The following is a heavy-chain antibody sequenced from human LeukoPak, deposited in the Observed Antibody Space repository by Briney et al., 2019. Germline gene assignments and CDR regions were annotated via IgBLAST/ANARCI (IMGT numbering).Heavy chain of an antibody. CDR2: MSYDGSNK. D-gene: IGHD6-19*01. CDR1: GFTFSSYV. CDR3: AASPSVAGSDY. J-gene: IGHJ4*02. V-gene: IGHV3-30*03. Sequence: GGSLRLSCAASGFTFSSYVMHWVRQAPGKGLEWVARMSYDGSNKYYADSVKGRFTISRDNSKNTLYLQMNSLRVEDTAVDYCAASPSVAGSDYWGQGTLVTVSS.